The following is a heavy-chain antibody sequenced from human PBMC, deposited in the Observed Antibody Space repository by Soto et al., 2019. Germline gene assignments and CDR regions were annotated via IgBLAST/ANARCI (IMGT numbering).Heavy chain of an antibody. CDR1: GFTFSSFF. CDR2: IGANGGGT. CDR3: ARDPNGDYLGAFDF. J-gene: IGHJ3*01. Sequence: EVQLLEPGGGLVQPGGSLRLSCAAAGFTFSSFFMCWVRQAPGKGLDWVSGIGANGGGTYYSDSVKGRFIISRDNSKNTLYLQMNSLRAEDTAVYYCARDPNGDYLGAFDFWGQKTMVTVSS. V-gene: IGHV3-23*01. D-gene: IGHD4-17*01.